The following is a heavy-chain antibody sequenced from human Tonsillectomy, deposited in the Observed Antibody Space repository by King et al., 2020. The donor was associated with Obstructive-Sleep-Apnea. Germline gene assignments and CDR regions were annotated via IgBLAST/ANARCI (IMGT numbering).Heavy chain of an antibody. CDR2: INPNSGGT. Sequence: QLVQSGAEVKKPGASVKVSCKASGYTFTGYYMHWVRQAPGQGLEWMGWINPNSGGTNYAQKFQGWVTMTRDTSISTAYMELSRLGSDDTAVYYCARDHNGYCSSTSCSDYYYYGMDVWGQGTTVTVSS. CDR3: ARDHNGYCSSTSCSDYYYYGMDV. D-gene: IGHD2-2*03. CDR1: GYTFTGYY. V-gene: IGHV1-2*04. J-gene: IGHJ6*02.